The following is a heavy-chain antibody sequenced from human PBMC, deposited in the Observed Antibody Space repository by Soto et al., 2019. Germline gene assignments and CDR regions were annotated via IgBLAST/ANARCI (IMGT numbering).Heavy chain of an antibody. J-gene: IGHJ4*02. CDR3: ARDAAVGLFDY. D-gene: IGHD1-26*01. CDR1: GYTFTSYD. V-gene: IGHV1-18*01. CDR2: INVYNGNT. Sequence: ASVKVSCKASGYTFTSYDINWVRQATGQGLEWMGWINVYNGNTKYAQKLQGRVTMTTDTSTSTAYMELRSLRSDDTAVYYCARDAAVGLFDYWGQGTLVTVSS.